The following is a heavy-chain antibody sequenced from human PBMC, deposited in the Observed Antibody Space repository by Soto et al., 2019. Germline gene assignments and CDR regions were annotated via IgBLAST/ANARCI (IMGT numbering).Heavy chain of an antibody. D-gene: IGHD2-2*01. V-gene: IGHV3-48*03. J-gene: IGHJ4*02. Sequence: EVQLVESGGGLVQPGGSLRLSCAASGFTFSSYEMNWVRQAPGKGLEWVSYISSSGGTTIYYADSVKGRFTISRDNAKNSLSLQMNSLSADDTAVYYCARRFCSTTSCYLPFDYWGQGTLVTVSS. CDR1: GFTFSSYE. CDR3: ARRFCSTTSCYLPFDY. CDR2: ISSSGGTTI.